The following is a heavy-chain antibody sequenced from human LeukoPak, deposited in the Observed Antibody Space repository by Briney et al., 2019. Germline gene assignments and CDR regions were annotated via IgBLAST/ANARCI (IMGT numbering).Heavy chain of an antibody. CDR2: ISGSGGST. V-gene: IGHV3-23*01. CDR3: AKAASSGYSSCDY. Sequence: GSLLLSCAASGFPFSSYAMSWVRPAPGKGLEWVSAISGSGGSTCYADSVKGRFTISRDNSKNTLYLQMNSLRAEDTAVYYCAKAASSGYSSCDYWGQGTLVTVSS. CDR1: GFPFSSYA. J-gene: IGHJ4*02. D-gene: IGHD3-22*01.